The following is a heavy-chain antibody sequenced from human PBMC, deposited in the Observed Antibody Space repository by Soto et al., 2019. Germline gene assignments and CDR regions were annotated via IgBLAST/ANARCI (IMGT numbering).Heavy chain of an antibody. Sequence: QVQLVQSGAEVKRPGSSVKVACKASGGTFTSYTFSWVRQAPGQGIEWMGRIIPMLDVTSYAQKFQGRLSMPADKSTSTVYREVSSLKSEVTALLYCAKDHCGEWYFALWGLATQVTVS. CDR3: AKDHCGEWYFAL. V-gene: IGHV1-69*04. D-gene: IGHD2-21*01. CDR1: GGTFTSYT. CDR2: IIPMLDVT. J-gene: IGHJ2*01.